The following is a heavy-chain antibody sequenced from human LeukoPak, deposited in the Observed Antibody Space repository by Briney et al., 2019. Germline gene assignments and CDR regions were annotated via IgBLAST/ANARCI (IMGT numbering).Heavy chain of an antibody. CDR2: IYYSGST. D-gene: IGHD5-18*01. CDR3: ARTTEGGYSYGYFYYYYMDV. CDR1: GGSISSNSYY. Sequence: SETLSLTCTVSGGSISSNSYYWDWIRQPPGKGLEWIGSIYYSGSTYYNPSLKSRVTISVDTSKNQFSLKLSSVTAADTAVYYCARTTEGGYSYGYFYYYYMDVWGKGTTVTISS. V-gene: IGHV4-39*07. J-gene: IGHJ6*03.